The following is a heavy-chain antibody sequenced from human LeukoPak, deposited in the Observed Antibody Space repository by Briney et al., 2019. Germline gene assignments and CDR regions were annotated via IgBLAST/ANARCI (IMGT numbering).Heavy chain of an antibody. CDR3: ARGRPSTGVRERTDLDY. CDR1: GFTFSSYG. V-gene: IGHV4-34*01. D-gene: IGHD1-1*01. Sequence: GSLRLSCAASGFTFSSYGMHWVRQPPGKGLEWIGEINGYGSSYHNLSLKSRVTILVDMSKNQFSLKLNSVTAADTAVYYCARGRPSTGVRERTDLDYWGQGTLVTVSS. CDR2: INGYGSS. J-gene: IGHJ4*02.